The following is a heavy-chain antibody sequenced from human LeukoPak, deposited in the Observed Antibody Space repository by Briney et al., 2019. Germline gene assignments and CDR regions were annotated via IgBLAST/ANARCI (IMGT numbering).Heavy chain of an antibody. CDR3: ARVPGGDYYPIPSFDYYGMDV. J-gene: IGHJ6*02. CDR2: IYSGGST. V-gene: IGHV3-66*01. CDR1: EFTVSSNY. Sequence: PGGSLRLSCAASEFTVSSNYMSWVRQAPGKGLEWVSVIYSGGSTYYADSVKGRFTISRDNSKNTLYLQMNSLRAEDTAVYYCARVPGGDYYPIPSFDYYGMDVWGQGTTVTVSS. D-gene: IGHD4-17*01.